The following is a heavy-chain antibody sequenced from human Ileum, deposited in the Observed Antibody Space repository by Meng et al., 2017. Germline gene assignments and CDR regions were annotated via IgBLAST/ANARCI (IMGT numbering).Heavy chain of an antibody. CDR1: GGSISSGGYY. CDR3: ARVRRGLGLRFDP. D-gene: IGHD3/OR15-3a*01. Sequence: QVQLQASGPGLVKPSPTLSLTCTVSGGSISSGGYYWGWIRQHPGKGLEWIGYIFYSGSTYYNSSLKSRINISVDTSKNQFSLKVSSVTAADTAVYYCARVRRGLGLRFDPWGQGTLVTVSS. V-gene: IGHV4-31*03. J-gene: IGHJ5*02. CDR2: IFYSGST.